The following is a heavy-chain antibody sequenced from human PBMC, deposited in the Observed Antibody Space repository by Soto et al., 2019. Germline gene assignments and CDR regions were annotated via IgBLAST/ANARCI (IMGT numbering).Heavy chain of an antibody. CDR1: GFTFSSYA. CDR2: ISGSGGST. CDR3: AKDYDSSGYYPYNWFDP. Sequence: GGSLRLSCAASGFTFSSYAMSWVRQAPGKGLEWVSAISGSGGSTYYADSVKGRFTISRDNSKDTLYLQMNSLRAEDTAVYYCAKDYDSSGYYPYNWFDPWGQGTLVTVSS. D-gene: IGHD3-22*01. J-gene: IGHJ5*02. V-gene: IGHV3-23*01.